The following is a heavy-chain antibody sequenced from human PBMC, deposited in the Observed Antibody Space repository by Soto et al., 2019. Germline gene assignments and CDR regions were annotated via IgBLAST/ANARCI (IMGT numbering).Heavy chain of an antibody. J-gene: IGHJ5*02. CDR2: IYPRDSDT. Sequence: PGESLKISCKGSGYSFTSYWIGWVRQMPGKGLEWMGTIYPRDSDTRYSPSVEGQVTMSVDRSVSTAYLQWSSLKASDTAMYYCARSTGSSSWYEYNWFDPWGQGTRVTVSS. CDR1: GYSFTSYW. CDR3: ARSTGSSSWYEYNWFDP. D-gene: IGHD6-13*01. V-gene: IGHV5-51*01.